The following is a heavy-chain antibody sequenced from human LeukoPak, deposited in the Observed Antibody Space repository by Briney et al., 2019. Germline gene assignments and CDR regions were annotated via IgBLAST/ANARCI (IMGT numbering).Heavy chain of an antibody. CDR3: AGLPAYYYDTSGFYFDY. D-gene: IGHD3-22*01. V-gene: IGHV3-23*01. CDR1: GFTFSSYA. Sequence: GGSLRLSCAASGFTFSSYAMSWVRQAPGKGLEWVSAISGSGGSTYYADSVKGRFAISRDNSKNTLYLQMNSLRAEDTAVYYCAGLPAYYYDTSGFYFDYWGQGTLVTVSS. CDR2: ISGSGGST. J-gene: IGHJ4*02.